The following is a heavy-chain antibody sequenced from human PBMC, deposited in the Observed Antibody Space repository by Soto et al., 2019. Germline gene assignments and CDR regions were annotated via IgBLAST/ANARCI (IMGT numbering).Heavy chain of an antibody. J-gene: IGHJ5*02. CDR2: ISYDGSNK. V-gene: IGHV3-30*18. CDR1: EFTFSSYG. D-gene: IGHD5-12*01. CDR3: AKSEGGGYNSGGNWFDP. Sequence: WSMSPSCAAAEFTFSSYGMHWVRPAPGKGLEWVAVISYDGSNKYYADSVKGRFTISRDNSKNTLYLQMNSLRAEDTAVYYCAKSEGGGYNSGGNWFDPWGQGTLVTVSS.